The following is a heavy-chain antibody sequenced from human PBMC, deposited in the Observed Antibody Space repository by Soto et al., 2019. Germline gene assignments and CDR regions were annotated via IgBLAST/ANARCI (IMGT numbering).Heavy chain of an antibody. V-gene: IGHV1-3*01. Sequence: ASLKVSCKASGYTFSTYAMHWVHQAPGQSLEWMGWINGGTGQTRYSQRFQDRVIITRDTPASTANMELTSLTSEDTAVYYCARGKGMEENYYYYGLDIWGQGXTVTVS. J-gene: IGHJ6*02. CDR2: INGGTGQT. D-gene: IGHD1-1*01. CDR1: GYTFSTYA. CDR3: ARGKGMEENYYYYGLDI.